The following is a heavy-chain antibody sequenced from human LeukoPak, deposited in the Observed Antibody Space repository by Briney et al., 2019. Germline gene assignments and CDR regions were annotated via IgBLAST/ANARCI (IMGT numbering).Heavy chain of an antibody. J-gene: IGHJ6*03. Sequence: SVKVSCKASGGTFSSYAISWVRQAPGQRLEWMGGIIPIFGTANYAQKFQGRVTITADESTSTAYMELSSLRSEDTAVYYCARMGRVLHGVYYYYYYMDVWGKGTTVTVSS. V-gene: IGHV1-69*13. D-gene: IGHD3-10*01. CDR1: GGTFSSYA. CDR3: ARMGRVLHGVYYYYYYMDV. CDR2: IIPIFGTA.